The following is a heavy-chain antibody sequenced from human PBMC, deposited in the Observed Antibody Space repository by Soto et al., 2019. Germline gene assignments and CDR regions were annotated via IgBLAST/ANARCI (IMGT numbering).Heavy chain of an antibody. V-gene: IGHV4-59*01. CDR3: ARNSGSYHMGLDY. D-gene: IGHD1-26*01. CDR2: IYYSGST. Sequence: ETLSLTCTVSGGSISSYYWSWIRQPPGKGLEWIGYIYYSGSTNYNPSLKSRVTISVDTSKNQFSLKLSSVTAADTAVYYCARNSGSYHMGLDYWGQGTLVTVSS. J-gene: IGHJ4*02. CDR1: GGSISSYY.